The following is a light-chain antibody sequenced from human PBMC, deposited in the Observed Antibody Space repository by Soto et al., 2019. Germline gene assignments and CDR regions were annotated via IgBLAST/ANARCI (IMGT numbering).Light chain of an antibody. J-gene: IGLJ1*01. CDR3: LSFTNSHIYV. V-gene: IGLV2-14*01. CDR1: SNDVGSYDF. CDR2: EVS. Sequence: QSALTQPASVSGSPGQSITISCTGTSNDVGSYDFVSWYQQHPDKAPRLMIYEVSNRPSGVSDRFSGSKSGNTASLTISGLQAEDEADYYCLSFTNSHIYVFGTGTKVTVL.